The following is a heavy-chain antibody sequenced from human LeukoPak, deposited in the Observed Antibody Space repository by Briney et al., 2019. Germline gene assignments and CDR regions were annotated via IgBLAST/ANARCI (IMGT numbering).Heavy chain of an antibody. D-gene: IGHD6-13*01. J-gene: IGHJ4*02. Sequence: PGRSLRLSCAASGFTFSSYGMHWVRQAPGKGLEWVAVISYDGSNKYYADSVKGRFTISRDNSKNKLYLQMNSLRAEDTAVYYCAKDHYSNWGQGTLVTVSS. CDR3: AKDHYSN. CDR2: ISYDGSNK. CDR1: GFTFSSYG. V-gene: IGHV3-30*18.